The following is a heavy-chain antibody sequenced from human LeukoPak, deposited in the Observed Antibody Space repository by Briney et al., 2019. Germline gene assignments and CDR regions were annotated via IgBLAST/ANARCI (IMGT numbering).Heavy chain of an antibody. CDR3: ARDQWLVPPYYYYYMDV. CDR1: GFTFSSYA. J-gene: IGHJ6*03. D-gene: IGHD6-19*01. V-gene: IGHV3-30*04. CDR2: ISYDGSNK. Sequence: GRSLRLSCAASGFTFSSYAMHWVRQAPGKGLEWVAVISYDGSNKYYADSVKCRFTISRDNSKNTLYLQMNSLRAEDTAVYYCARDQWLVPPYYYYYMDVWGKGTTVTVSS.